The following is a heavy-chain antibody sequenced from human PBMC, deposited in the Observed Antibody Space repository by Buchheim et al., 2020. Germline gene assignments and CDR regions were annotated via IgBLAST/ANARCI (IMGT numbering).Heavy chain of an antibody. V-gene: IGHV3-30*04. J-gene: IGHJ3*02. Sequence: QVQLVESGGGVVQPGRSLRLSCAASGFTFSSYAMHWVRQAPGKGLEWVAVISYDGSNKYYADSVKGRFTISRDNSKNTLSLQMNSLRAEDTAVYYCARGSSWYDTSDAFDIWGQGT. CDR3: ARGSSWYDTSDAFDI. D-gene: IGHD6-13*01. CDR1: GFTFSSYA. CDR2: ISYDGSNK.